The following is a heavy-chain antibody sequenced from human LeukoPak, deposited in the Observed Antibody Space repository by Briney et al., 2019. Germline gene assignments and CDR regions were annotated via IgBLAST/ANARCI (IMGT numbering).Heavy chain of an antibody. CDR3: ARDHRDSYYFY. CDR1: GFAFSSYW. Sequence: GGSLRLSCAASGFAFSSYWMTWVRQAPGKGLEWVANIKGDGNAEYYADSVKGRFIISRGNAKNSLYLQMNSLRAEGTAVYFCARDHRDSYYFYWGQGTVVTVSS. J-gene: IGHJ4*02. V-gene: IGHV3-7*01. D-gene: IGHD3-22*01. CDR2: IKGDGNAE.